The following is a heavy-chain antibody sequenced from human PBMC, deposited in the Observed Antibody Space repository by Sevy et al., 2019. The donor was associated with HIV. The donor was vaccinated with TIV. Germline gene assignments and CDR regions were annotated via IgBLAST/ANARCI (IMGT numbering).Heavy chain of an antibody. CDR2: VSYDGRDK. J-gene: IGHJ4*02. CDR3: ARDRGAPPTAILYYVDS. CDR1: GFTFHSHA. V-gene: IGHV3-30*09. D-gene: IGHD5-18*01. Sequence: GGSLRLSCVDSGFTFHSHAMHWVRQAPGKGLEWVAAVSYDGRDKYYTDSVNGRFVISRDNSKKTLYLQMNSLRLEDTAVYQCARDRGAPPTAILYYVDSWGQGALVTVSS.